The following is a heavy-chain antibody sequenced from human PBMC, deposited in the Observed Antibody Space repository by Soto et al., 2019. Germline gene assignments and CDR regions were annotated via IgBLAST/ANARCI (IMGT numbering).Heavy chain of an antibody. CDR3: ARMHHYDSVENWFDP. Sequence: QVQLVQSGAEVKKPGASVKVSCKASGYTFTSYDINWVRQATGQGLEWMGWMNPNSGNTGYAQRFQGRVTMTRDTSISTAYVELRSLTSEDTAVYYCARMHHYDSVENWFDPWGQGTLVTVSS. V-gene: IGHV1-8*01. CDR2: MNPNSGNT. CDR1: GYTFTSYD. J-gene: IGHJ5*02. D-gene: IGHD3-3*01.